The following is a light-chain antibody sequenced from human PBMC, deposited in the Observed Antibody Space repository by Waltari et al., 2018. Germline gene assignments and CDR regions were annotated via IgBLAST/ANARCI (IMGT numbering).Light chain of an antibody. CDR1: SSDLGGYDS. J-gene: IGLJ2*01. CDR3: SSYAPSSTV. Sequence: QSALTQPASVSGSPGQSITISCPGTSSDLGGYDSVSWYQQHPGKAPKLMIYDIIKRPSGVSDRFSGSKSGNTASLTISGLQAEDEADYYCSSYAPSSTVFGGGTKLTVL. V-gene: IGLV2-14*03. CDR2: DII.